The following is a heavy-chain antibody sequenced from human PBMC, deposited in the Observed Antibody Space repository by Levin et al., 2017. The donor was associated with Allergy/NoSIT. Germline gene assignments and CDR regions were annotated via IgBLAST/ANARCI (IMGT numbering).Heavy chain of an antibody. CDR1: GYTLTELS. D-gene: IGHD3-22*01. CDR2: FDPEDGET. Sequence: ASVKVSCKVSGYTLTELSMHWVRQAPGKGLEWMGGFDPEDGETIYAQKFQGRVTMTEDTSTDTSYMELSSLRSEDTAVYYCATDGRNDSSGPVPFDYWGQGTLVTVSS. V-gene: IGHV1-24*01. J-gene: IGHJ4*02. CDR3: ATDGRNDSSGPVPFDY.